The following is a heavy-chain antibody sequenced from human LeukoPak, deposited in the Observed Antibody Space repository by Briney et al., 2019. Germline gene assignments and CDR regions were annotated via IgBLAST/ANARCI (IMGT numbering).Heavy chain of an antibody. J-gene: IGHJ6*03. V-gene: IGHV3-11*01. Sequence: GGFLRLSCAASGFTFSDYYMSWLRQAPGKGLEWVSYISSGGSTIYYADSEKGRFTISRDNAKNSLYLQMNSLRAEDTAVYYCARVPLPYYYYMDVWGKGTTVTVSS. CDR1: GFTFSDYY. D-gene: IGHD1-14*01. CDR2: ISSGGSTI. CDR3: ARVPLPYYYYMDV.